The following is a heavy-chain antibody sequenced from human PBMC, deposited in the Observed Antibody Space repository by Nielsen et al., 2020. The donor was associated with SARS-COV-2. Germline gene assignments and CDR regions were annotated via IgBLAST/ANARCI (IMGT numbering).Heavy chain of an antibody. CDR1: GCTFTSYA. Sequence: ASVKVSCKASGCTFTSYAMNWVRQAPGQGLEWMGWINTNTGNPTYAQGFTGRFVFSLDTSVSTAYLQISSLKAEDTAVYYCARAAPGSSWYYYGMDVWGQGTTVTVSS. CDR2: INTNTGNP. CDR3: ARAAPGSSWYYYGMDV. V-gene: IGHV7-4-1*02. J-gene: IGHJ6*02. D-gene: IGHD6-13*01.